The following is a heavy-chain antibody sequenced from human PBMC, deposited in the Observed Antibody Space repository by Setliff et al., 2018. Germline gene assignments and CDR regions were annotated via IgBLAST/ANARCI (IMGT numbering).Heavy chain of an antibody. J-gene: IGHJ4*02. CDR1: GFTFSSYS. CDR3: AKFSSVPGSRFFDY. CDR2: VSSSSITI. V-gene: IGHV3-48*01. D-gene: IGHD2-2*01. Sequence: GGSLRLPCAASGFTFSSYSMNWVRQAPGKGLEWISFVSSSSITIYYADPVKGRLTIPRDNAKNSLYLQMNSLRAEDTAIYSCAKFSSVPGSRFFDYWGQGALVTVSS.